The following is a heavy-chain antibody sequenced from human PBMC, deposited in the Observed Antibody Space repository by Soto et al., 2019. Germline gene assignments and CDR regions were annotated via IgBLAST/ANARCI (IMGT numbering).Heavy chain of an antibody. D-gene: IGHD2-15*01. V-gene: IGHV3-23*01. CDR1: GFTFSSYA. J-gene: IGHJ6*03. CDR3: AKGGGGYCSGTSCLYHMDA. Sequence: EVQLLESGGGLVQPGGSRRLSCAASGFTFSSYAMSWVRQAPGKGLEWVSTISDSGSTYYADSVKGRFTISRDISKNTLYVQMSSLRAEDTAVYYCAKGGGGYCSGTSCLYHMDAWGKGTTVTVSS. CDR2: ISDSGST.